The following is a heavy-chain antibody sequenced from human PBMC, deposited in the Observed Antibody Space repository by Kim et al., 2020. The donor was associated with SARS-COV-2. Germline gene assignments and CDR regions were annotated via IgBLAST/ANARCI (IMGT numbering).Heavy chain of an antibody. V-gene: IGHV5-51*01. D-gene: IGHD3-16*01. J-gene: IGHJ4*02. CDR2: IYPGDSDT. CDR1: GYNFPSYW. Sequence: GESLKISCKGPGYNFPSYWIGWVRQMPGKGLEWMGIIYPGDSDTRYSPSFQGQVTISADKSTTTAYLQWSSLKASDTAMYYCARSAGPYDDYFDDWGQGTLVTVSS. CDR3: ARSAGPYDDYFDD.